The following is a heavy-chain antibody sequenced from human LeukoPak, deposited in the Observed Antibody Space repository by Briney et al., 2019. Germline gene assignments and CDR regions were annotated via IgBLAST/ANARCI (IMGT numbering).Heavy chain of an antibody. V-gene: IGHV4-59*08. CDR2: ISYTGGT. CDR3: ARHGTSVAWYFDL. CDR1: GGSFSSFY. D-gene: IGHD6-19*01. J-gene: IGHJ2*01. Sequence: SETLSLTCTASGGSFSSFYWSWIRQPPGKRLERIGYISYTGGTNYNPSLKSRITTSVDTSKNQFSLQLSSVPAADTAVYYCARHGTSVAWYFDLWGRGTLVAVSS.